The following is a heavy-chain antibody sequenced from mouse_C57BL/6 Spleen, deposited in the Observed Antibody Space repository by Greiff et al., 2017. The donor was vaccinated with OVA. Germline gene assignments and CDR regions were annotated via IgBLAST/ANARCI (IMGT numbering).Heavy chain of an antibody. V-gene: IGHV1-39*01. J-gene: IGHJ1*03. CDR1: GYSFTDYN. CDR2: INPNYGTT. CDR3: ATYYYGSRTGYFDV. Sequence: VQLQQSGPELVKPGASVKISCKASGYSFTDYNMNWVKQSNGKSLEWIGVINPNYGTTSYNQKFKGKATLTVDQSSSTAYMQLNSLTSEDSAVYYCATYYYGSRTGYFDVWGTGTTVTVSS. D-gene: IGHD1-1*01.